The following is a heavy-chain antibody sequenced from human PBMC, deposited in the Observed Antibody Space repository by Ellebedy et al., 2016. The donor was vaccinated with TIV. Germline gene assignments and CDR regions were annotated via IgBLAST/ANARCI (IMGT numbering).Heavy chain of an antibody. D-gene: IGHD3-10*01. CDR3: AKDRITMGRGAKAQGGYFGMDV. CDR1: GFTFSNYA. Sequence: GESLKISCAASGFTFSNYAMSWVRQAPGKGLEWVSTISGSGGSIFYADSVKGRFTISRDNSKNTLYLQMNSLRAEDTAVYYCAKDRITMGRGAKAQGGYFGMDVWGQGTTVTVSS. CDR2: ISGSGGSI. V-gene: IGHV3-23*01. J-gene: IGHJ6*02.